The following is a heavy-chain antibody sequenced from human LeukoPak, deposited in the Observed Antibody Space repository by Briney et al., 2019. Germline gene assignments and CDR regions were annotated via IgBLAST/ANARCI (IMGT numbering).Heavy chain of an antibody. CDR2: IKQDGSDK. J-gene: IGHJ4*02. D-gene: IGHD3-10*01. CDR3: ARGSGSYGY. CDR1: GFTFSSYG. V-gene: IGHV3-7*03. Sequence: PGRSLRLSCAASGFTFSSYGMHWVRQAPGKGLEWVANIKQDGSDKYYVDSVKGRFTISRDDAKDSLYLQMNSLRAEDSAMYYCARGSGSYGYWGQGTLVTVSS.